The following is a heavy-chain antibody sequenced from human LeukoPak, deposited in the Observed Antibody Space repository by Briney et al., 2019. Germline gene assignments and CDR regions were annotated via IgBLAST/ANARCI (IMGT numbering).Heavy chain of an antibody. J-gene: IGHJ4*02. CDR1: GFTFSSSW. CDR3: ASPDSSGGYFDY. D-gene: IGHD3-22*01. V-gene: IGHV3-7*01. CDR2: IKQDGSEK. Sequence: PGGSLRLSCAASGFTFSSSWMSWVRQVPGKGLEWVANIKQDGSEKYYVDSVKGRSTISRDNAKNSLYLQMNSLRAEDTAVYYCASPDSSGGYFDYWGQGTLVTDSS.